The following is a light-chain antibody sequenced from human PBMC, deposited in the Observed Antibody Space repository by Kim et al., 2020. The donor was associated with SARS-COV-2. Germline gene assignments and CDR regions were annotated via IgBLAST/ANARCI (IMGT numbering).Light chain of an antibody. Sequence: DIQMTQSPSSLSASVGDRVTITCRASQGISNYLAWYQQKPGKVPKLLIYAASTLQSGVPSRFSGSGSGTDFTLTISSLQPEDVATYYCQKYNSALSITFGQGTRWRLN. CDR1: QGISNY. V-gene: IGKV1-27*01. J-gene: IGKJ5*01. CDR2: AAS. CDR3: QKYNSALSIT.